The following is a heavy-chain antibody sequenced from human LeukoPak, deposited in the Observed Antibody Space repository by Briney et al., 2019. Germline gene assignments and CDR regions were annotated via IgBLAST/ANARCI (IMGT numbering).Heavy chain of an antibody. V-gene: IGHV4-59*10. J-gene: IGHJ6*03. CDR3: ARTTEGGYTYGYFYYYYMDV. CDR2: IHTSGST. Sequence: SETLSLTCAVYGGSFSSDYWSWIRQPDGKGLEWIGRIHTSGSTNYNPSLKSRVTMSVDTSKNQFSLKLSSVTAADTAVYYCARTTEGGYTYGYFYYYYMDVWGKGTTVTISS. D-gene: IGHD5-18*01. CDR1: GGSFSSDY.